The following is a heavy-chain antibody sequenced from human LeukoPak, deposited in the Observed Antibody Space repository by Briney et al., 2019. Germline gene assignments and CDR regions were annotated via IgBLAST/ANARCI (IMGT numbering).Heavy chain of an antibody. CDR3: ATWGSGMSVQ. V-gene: IGHV3-53*01. J-gene: IGHJ4*02. D-gene: IGHD3-16*01. Sequence: PGGSLRLSCAASGLTVSSSHMSWVRQAPGKGLEWVSVIYSDGSVSYADSVKGRFTISRDNSKNTLYLQINSLRVEDTAVYYCATWGSGMSVQWGQGTLVTVSS. CDR2: IYSDGSV. CDR1: GLTVSSSH.